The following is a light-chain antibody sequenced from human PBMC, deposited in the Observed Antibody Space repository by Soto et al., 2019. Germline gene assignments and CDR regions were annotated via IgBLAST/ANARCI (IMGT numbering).Light chain of an antibody. V-gene: IGLV2-14*01. CDR3: SSYTSSSKL. Sequence: QCALTQPASVSESPGQTSTISCTGTSRDVGGYNYVSWYQQHPGKAPRLMMYEVSNRPSGVTNRFSGSKSGNTASLTISGLQAEDEADYYCSSYTSSSKLFRTGTKVTVL. CDR2: EVS. J-gene: IGLJ1*01. CDR1: SRDVGGYNY.